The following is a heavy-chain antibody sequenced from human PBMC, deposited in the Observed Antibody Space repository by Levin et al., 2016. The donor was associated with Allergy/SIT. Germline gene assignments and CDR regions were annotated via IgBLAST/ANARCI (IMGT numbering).Heavy chain of an antibody. J-gene: IGHJ6*02. Sequence: VRQMPGKGLEWMGRIDPSDSYTNYSPSFQGHVTISADKSISTAYLQWSSLKASDTAMYYCARLSMVRGVIDYYYYGMDVWGQGTTVTVSS. D-gene: IGHD3-10*01. CDR3: ARLSMVRGVIDYYYYGMDV. CDR2: IDPSDSYT. V-gene: IGHV5-10-1*01.